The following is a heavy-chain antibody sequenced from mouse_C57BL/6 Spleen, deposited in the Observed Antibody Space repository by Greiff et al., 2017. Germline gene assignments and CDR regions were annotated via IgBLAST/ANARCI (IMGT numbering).Heavy chain of an antibody. Sequence: QVQLQQSGTELVKPGASVKLSCKASGYTFTSYWMHWVKQRPGQGLEWIGNINPSNGGTNYNEKFKSKATLTVDKSSSTAYMQLSSLTSGDSAVYYCARGGITTVVPRYCDVWGTGTTVTVSS. CDR1: GYTFTSYW. V-gene: IGHV1-53*01. D-gene: IGHD1-1*01. CDR3: ARGGITTVVPRYCDV. J-gene: IGHJ1*03. CDR2: INPSNGGT.